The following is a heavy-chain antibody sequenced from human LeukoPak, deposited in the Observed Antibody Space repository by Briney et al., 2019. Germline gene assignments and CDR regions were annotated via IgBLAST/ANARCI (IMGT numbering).Heavy chain of an antibody. D-gene: IGHD2-15*01. Sequence: GGSLRLSCAASGFTFSSYSMNWVRQAPGKGLEWVSSISSSSSYIYYADSVKGRFTISRDNAKNSLYLQMNSLRAEDTAVYYCARGGGAMVAATLPFDYWGQGTLVTVSS. CDR1: GFTFSSYS. CDR2: ISSSSSYI. V-gene: IGHV3-21*01. CDR3: ARGGGAMVAATLPFDY. J-gene: IGHJ4*02.